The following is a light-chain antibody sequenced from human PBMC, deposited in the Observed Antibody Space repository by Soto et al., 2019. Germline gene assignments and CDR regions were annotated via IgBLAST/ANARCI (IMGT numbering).Light chain of an antibody. CDR2: AVS. J-gene: IGLJ2*01. Sequence: QSALTQPASVSGSPGQSINISCTGTSSDVGGYNHVSWYQHSPGKAPKLILFAVSDRPSGVSHRVSGSKSGNTASLTISGLQADDEADYYCCSYTSLSTVVFGGGTKLTVL. CDR3: CSYTSLSTVV. V-gene: IGLV2-14*01. CDR1: SSDVGGYNH.